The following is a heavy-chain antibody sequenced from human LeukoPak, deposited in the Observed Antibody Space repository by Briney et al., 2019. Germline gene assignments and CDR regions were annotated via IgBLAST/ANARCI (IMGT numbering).Heavy chain of an antibody. CDR3: ARGLNRGFNWFDP. J-gene: IGHJ5*02. D-gene: IGHD1-14*01. Sequence: PSETLSLTCTVSGGSISSYYWSWIRQPPGKGLEWIGSIYFSGGTNYNPSLKSRVTISVDTSKNQFSLKLSSVTAADTAVYYCARGLNRGFNWFDPWGQGTLVTVSS. CDR2: IYFSGGT. V-gene: IGHV4-59*12. CDR1: GGSISSYY.